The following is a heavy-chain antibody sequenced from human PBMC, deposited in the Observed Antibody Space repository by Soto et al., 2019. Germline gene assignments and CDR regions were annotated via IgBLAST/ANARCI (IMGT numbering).Heavy chain of an antibody. Sequence: EVQLLESGGGLVQPGGSLRLSCAASGFTFSSYAMSWVRQAPVKGLEWVSTISGGGGSTYYADSVKGRFTISRDNSKNTLYLQMNSLRVEDTAVYICAKYSSGWDFDYWGQGTLVTVSS. J-gene: IGHJ4*02. V-gene: IGHV3-23*01. CDR1: GFTFSSYA. CDR3: AKYSSGWDFDY. CDR2: ISGGGGST. D-gene: IGHD6-19*01.